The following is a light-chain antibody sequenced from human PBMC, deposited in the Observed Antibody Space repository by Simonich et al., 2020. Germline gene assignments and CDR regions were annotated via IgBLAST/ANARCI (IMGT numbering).Light chain of an antibody. Sequence: EIVMTQSPATLSVSPGERATLSGRASQSVSSNLAWYQQNPGQAPRLLLYGASTRATGIPARFSGSGSGTEFTLTISSMQSEDFAVYYCQQYNNWPRTFGQGTKVEIK. CDR1: QSVSSN. CDR3: QQYNNWPRT. CDR2: GAS. V-gene: IGKV3-15*01. J-gene: IGKJ1*01.